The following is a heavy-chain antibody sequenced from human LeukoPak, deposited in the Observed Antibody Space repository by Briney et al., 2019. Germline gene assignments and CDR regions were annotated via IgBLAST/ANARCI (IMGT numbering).Heavy chain of an antibody. D-gene: IGHD2-8*01. V-gene: IGHV1-2*02. CDR1: GYTFTSYG. J-gene: IGHJ5*02. CDR3: ARDLPPYCTNGVCPEGAWFDP. Sequence: GASVKVSCKASGYTFTSYGISWVRQAPGQGLEWMGWINPNSGGTNYAQKFQGRVTMTRDTSISTAYMELSRLRSEDTAVYYCARDLPPYCTNGVCPEGAWFDPWGQGTLVTVSS. CDR2: INPNSGGT.